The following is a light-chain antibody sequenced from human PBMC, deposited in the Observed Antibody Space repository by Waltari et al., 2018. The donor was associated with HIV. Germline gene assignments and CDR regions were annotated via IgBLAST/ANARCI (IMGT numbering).Light chain of an antibody. CDR2: GAS. V-gene: IGKV1-39*01. Sequence: DIQMTQSPSSLSASVGDRVTITCRASQNIRTYLNWYQQKLGKAPKLLIYGASSLQSGVPSRFSGSESGTDFTLTISSLQPEDFATYYCQQSYSTPRTFGQGTKVEIK. CDR3: QQSYSTPRT. J-gene: IGKJ1*01. CDR1: QNIRTY.